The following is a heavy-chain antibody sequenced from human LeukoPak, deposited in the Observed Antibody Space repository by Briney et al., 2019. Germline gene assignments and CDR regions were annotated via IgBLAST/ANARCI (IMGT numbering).Heavy chain of an antibody. V-gene: IGHV1-2*06. CDR2: INPNSGGT. CDR1: GYTFTGYY. D-gene: IGHD3-22*01. Sequence: GASVKVSCKASGYTFTGYYMHWVRQAPGQGLEWMGRINPNSGGTNYAQKFQGRVTMTRDTSISTAYMELSRLRSDDTAVYYCASFYYDSSGYLDYWGREPWSPSPQ. CDR3: ASFYYDSSGYLDY. J-gene: IGHJ4*02.